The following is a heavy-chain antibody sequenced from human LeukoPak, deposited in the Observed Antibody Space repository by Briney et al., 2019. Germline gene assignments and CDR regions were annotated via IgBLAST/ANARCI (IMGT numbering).Heavy chain of an antibody. CDR3: AKGYGSGSYYPGHIDY. CDR2: ISGSGGST. J-gene: IGHJ4*02. Sequence: GGSLRLSCAASGFTFSSYAMSWDRQAPGKGLEWVSAISGSGGSTYYADSVKGRFTIFRDNSKNTLYLQMNSLRAEDTAVYYCAKGYGSGSYYPGHIDYWGQGTLVTVSS. V-gene: IGHV3-23*01. D-gene: IGHD3-10*01. CDR1: GFTFSSYA.